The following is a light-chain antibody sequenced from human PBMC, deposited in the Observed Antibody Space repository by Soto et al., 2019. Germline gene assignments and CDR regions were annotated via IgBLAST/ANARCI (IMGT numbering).Light chain of an antibody. J-gene: IGKJ5*01. Sequence: EILLTQSPATLSLSPGERATLSCSASQSVISYLAWYQHKPGQAPRLLIYDASNRATGIPARFSGSGSGTDFTLTISNLEPEDFAVYYCQQRSNWPPITFGQGTRLEIK. V-gene: IGKV3-11*01. CDR3: QQRSNWPPIT. CDR1: QSVISY. CDR2: DAS.